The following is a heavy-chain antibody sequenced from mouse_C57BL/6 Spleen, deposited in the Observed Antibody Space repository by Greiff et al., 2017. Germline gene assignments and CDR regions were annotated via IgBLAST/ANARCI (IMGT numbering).Heavy chain of an antibody. J-gene: IGHJ2*01. Sequence: VQLKESGPELVKPGASVTLSCKASGYYFPDYNIHWVKQSNGNSLEWIGVINPNHGTTNYNQKFQGKSTLTVDQSSSTAYMQLNSLTSEDSAVYYCAKDGYSHYFDYWGQGTTLTVSS. V-gene: IGHV1-39*01. CDR2: INPNHGTT. CDR1: GYYFPDYN. CDR3: AKDGYSHYFDY. D-gene: IGHD2-3*01.